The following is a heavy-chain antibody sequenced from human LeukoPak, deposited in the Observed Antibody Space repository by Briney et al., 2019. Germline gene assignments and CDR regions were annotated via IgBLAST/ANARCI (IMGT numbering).Heavy chain of an antibody. D-gene: IGHD5-12*01. J-gene: IGHJ6*03. V-gene: IGHV3-74*01. Sequence: GGSLRLSCAASGFTFMTYWMHWVRQAPGKGLVWVSHINSDGSSTSYADSVKGRFTISRDNVKNSLYLQMNSLRSEDTAVYYCARVSSGYDYYYFYYMDVWGKGTTVTVSS. CDR2: INSDGSST. CDR1: GFTFMTYW. CDR3: ARVSSGYDYYYFYYMDV.